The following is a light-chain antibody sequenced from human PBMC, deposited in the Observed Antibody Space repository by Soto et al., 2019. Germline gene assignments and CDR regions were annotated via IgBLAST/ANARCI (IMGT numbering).Light chain of an antibody. CDR2: DAF. CDR3: HQRNMWPPVT. J-gene: IGKJ4*01. Sequence: ESVLTQSPATLSLSPGERATLSCRASPSVSNSLAWYQHKPGQAPRLLIYDAFNRATGVPTRFSGSGSGTDFTLTISSLEPEDFAVYYCHQRNMWPPVTFGGGTRVEIK. V-gene: IGKV3-11*01. CDR1: PSVSNS.